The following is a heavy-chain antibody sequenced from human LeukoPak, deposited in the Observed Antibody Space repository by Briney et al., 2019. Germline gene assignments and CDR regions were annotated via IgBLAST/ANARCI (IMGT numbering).Heavy chain of an antibody. Sequence: PGGSLRLSCAASGFTFSSYSMNWVRQAPGKGLEWVSAISGSGGSTYYADSVKGRLTISRDNSKNTLYLQMNSLRAEDTAVYYCAKNYYGSGSYSDYWGQGTLVIVSS. CDR1: GFTFSSYS. CDR3: AKNYYGSGSYSDY. J-gene: IGHJ4*02. V-gene: IGHV3-23*01. D-gene: IGHD3-10*01. CDR2: ISGSGGST.